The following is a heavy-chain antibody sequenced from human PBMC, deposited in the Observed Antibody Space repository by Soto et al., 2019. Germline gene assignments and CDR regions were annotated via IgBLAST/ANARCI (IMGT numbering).Heavy chain of an antibody. J-gene: IGHJ4*02. D-gene: IGHD2-2*01. V-gene: IGHV3-23*01. CDR1: GFSFSSYT. CDR3: AKARCSSATCYVPDY. Sequence: EVQLLQSGGGLVQPGESLRLSCAASGFSFSSYTMTWVRQAPGKGLEWVSVISGSGGSPYHADSVQGRFTISRDNPKHTLYLQMNSMRAKDTAIYYCAKARCSSATCYVPDYWGQGTLVTVSS. CDR2: ISGSGGSP.